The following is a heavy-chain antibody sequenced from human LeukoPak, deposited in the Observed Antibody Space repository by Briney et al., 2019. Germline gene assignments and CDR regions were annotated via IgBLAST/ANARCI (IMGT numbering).Heavy chain of an antibody. J-gene: IGHJ6*03. CDR2: IRYDGSDK. CDR1: GFTFNSYG. Sequence: GGSLRLSCAASGFTFNSYGMHWVRQAPGKGLEWVAFIRYDGSDKYYADSVKGRLTISRDNSKNTLYLQMSSLRAEDTAVYYCAKGSYYCSSSSCRQYYYYMDVWGKGTTVTVSS. CDR3: AKGSYYCSSSSCRQYYYYMDV. D-gene: IGHD2-2*01. V-gene: IGHV3-30*02.